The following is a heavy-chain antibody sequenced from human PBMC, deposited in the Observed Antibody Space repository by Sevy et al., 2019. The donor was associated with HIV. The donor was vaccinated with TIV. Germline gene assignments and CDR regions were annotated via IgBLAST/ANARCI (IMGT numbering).Heavy chain of an antibody. V-gene: IGHV3-48*01. J-gene: IGHJ4*02. CDR1: GFSFSPYS. Sequence: GGSLRLSCGASGFSFSPYSMNLVRQAPGKGLEWISYISGTSQTIYYADSVKGRFTISRDNAKNSLYLQMNSLRAEDTALYYCARVPLYDDPWYCDHWGQGTLVTVSS. CDR2: ISGTSQTI. D-gene: IGHD3-16*01. CDR3: ARVPLYDDPWYCDH.